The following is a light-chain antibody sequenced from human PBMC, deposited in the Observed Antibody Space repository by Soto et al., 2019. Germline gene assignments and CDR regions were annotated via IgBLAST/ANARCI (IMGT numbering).Light chain of an antibody. CDR1: QVIRSW. Sequence: DIRITQSPSSLFASVGDRVTITVGRGQVIRSWLAWYQQKPGKAPKLLIYAASSLQSGVPSRFSGSGSGTDFTLTISSLQPEDFATYYCQQANSFPLTFGGGTKVEIK. J-gene: IGKJ4*01. V-gene: IGKV1D-12*01. CDR2: AAS. CDR3: QQANSFPLT.